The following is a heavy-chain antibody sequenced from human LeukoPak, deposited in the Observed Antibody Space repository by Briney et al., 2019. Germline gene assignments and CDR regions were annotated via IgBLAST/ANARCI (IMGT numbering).Heavy chain of an antibody. CDR3: ASGWGYGTGY. Sequence: GRSLRLSCAASGFTFSHYGMHWVRQAPGKGLEWVAIISYDGSNKYYADSVKGRFMISRDNSKNTVYLQMNSLRAEDTSVYYCASGWGYGTGYWGQGTLVAVSS. J-gene: IGHJ4*02. V-gene: IGHV3-30*03. CDR2: ISYDGSNK. D-gene: IGHD2-8*02. CDR1: GFTFSHYG.